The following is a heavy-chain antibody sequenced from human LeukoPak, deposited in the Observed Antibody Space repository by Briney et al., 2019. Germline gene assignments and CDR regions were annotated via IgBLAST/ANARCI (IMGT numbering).Heavy chain of an antibody. CDR1: GFALSTYW. CDR3: GRNRGYDALDY. V-gene: IGHV3-74*01. Sequence: GGSLRLSCVASGFALSTYWMDWVRQAPGKGPVWISHISGDGSRTSYADSVKGRFTIFRDNAKNTLYLHMNSLRAEDTAVYYCGRNRGYDALDYWGQGTLVTVSS. D-gene: IGHD5-12*01. CDR2: ISGDGSRT. J-gene: IGHJ4*02.